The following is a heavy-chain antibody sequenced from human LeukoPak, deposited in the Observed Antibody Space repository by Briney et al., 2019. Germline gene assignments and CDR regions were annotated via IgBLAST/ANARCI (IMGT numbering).Heavy chain of an antibody. CDR2: IYYSGRT. V-gene: IGHV4-59*01. J-gene: IGHJ5*02. Sequence: SETLSLTCTVSGGSISSYYWSWIRQPPGKGLEWIGYIYYSGRTNYNPSFKSRITILVDTSKNQFSLKLSSVTAADTAVYYCARAETQYYDFWSGYHNWFDPWGQGTLVTVSS. D-gene: IGHD3-3*01. CDR3: ARAETQYYDFWSGYHNWFDP. CDR1: GGSISSYY.